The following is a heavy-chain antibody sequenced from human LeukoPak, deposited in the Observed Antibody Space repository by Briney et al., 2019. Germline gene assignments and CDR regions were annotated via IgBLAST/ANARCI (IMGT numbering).Heavy chain of an antibody. J-gene: IGHJ1*01. D-gene: IGHD1-1*01. CDR3: AKKRGSSWGYFQH. V-gene: IGHV3-30*18. CDR2: ISYDGSNK. CDR1: GFTFSSYG. Sequence: GGSLRLSCAASGFTFSSYGMHWVRQAPGKGLEWVAVISYDGSNKYYADSVKGRFTISRDNSKNTLYLQMNSLRAEDTAVYYCAKKRGSSWGYFQHWGQGTLVTVSS.